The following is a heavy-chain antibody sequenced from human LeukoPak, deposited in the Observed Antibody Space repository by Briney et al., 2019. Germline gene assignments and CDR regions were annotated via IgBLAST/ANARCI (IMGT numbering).Heavy chain of an antibody. J-gene: IGHJ4*02. CDR2: IKQDGREK. V-gene: IGHV3-7*03. D-gene: IGHD6-19*01. CDR3: VNGIGWLPDY. Sequence: PGGSLRLSCAASAGFTFSDYWMNWVRQAPGKGLEWVAIIKQDGREKLYVDSVKGRFTISRDNAKSSLYLQMNSLRAEDTAVYYCVNGIGWLPDYWGQGTLVTVSS. CDR1: AGFTFSDYW.